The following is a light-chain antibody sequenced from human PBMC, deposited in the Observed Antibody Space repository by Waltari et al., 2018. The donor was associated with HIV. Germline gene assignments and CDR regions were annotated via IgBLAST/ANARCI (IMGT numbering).Light chain of an antibody. CDR1: PRIRSS. J-gene: IGKJ1*01. CDR2: RAF. Sequence: IQMTQSPSSLYAAVGDRVNSVFWASPRIRSSLAWYQQKPGKRPDLLIYRAFSLQSGFPTRFGGSGSGTESTLTISSLQPNDSATYHFQQYQSYSWTFGQGTKVEIE. CDR3: QQYQSYSWT. V-gene: IGKV1-5*03.